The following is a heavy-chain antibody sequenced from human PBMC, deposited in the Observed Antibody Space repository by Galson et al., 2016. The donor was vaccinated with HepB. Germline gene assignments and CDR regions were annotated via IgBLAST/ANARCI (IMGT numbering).Heavy chain of an antibody. D-gene: IGHD1-7*01. Sequence: SLTCTVSGGSIRSNYYWGWIRQPPGQGLEWIGSIHYGGTTQYNPSLKSRVTMTVDTSKNQFSLNLGSVTAADTAFYYCATHKTGPTGSPFDYWGQGALVTVSS. CDR3: ATHKTGPTGSPFDY. J-gene: IGHJ4*02. V-gene: IGHV4-39*01. CDR2: IHYGGTT. CDR1: GGSIRSNYY.